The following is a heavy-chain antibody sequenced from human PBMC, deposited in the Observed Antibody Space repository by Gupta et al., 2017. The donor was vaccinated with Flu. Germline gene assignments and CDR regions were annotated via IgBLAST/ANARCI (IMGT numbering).Heavy chain of an antibody. V-gene: IGHV3-48*03. J-gene: IGHJ4*02. CDR2: ISSSGSTI. CDR3: ARDVDTAMVRLFDY. Sequence: EVQLVESGGGLVQPGGSLRLSCAASGFTFSSYEMNWVRQAPGKGLEWVSYISSSGSTIYYADSVKGRFTISRDNAKNSLYLQMNSLRAEDTAVYYCARDVDTAMVRLFDYWGQGTLVTVSS. D-gene: IGHD5-18*01. CDR1: GFTFSSYE.